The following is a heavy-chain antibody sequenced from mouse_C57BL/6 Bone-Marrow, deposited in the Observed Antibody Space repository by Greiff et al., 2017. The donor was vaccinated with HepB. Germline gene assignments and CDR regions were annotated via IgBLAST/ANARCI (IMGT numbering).Heavy chain of an antibody. D-gene: IGHD2-3*01. J-gene: IGHJ2*01. CDR2: IDPSDSYT. CDR1: GYTFTSYW. Sequence: QVQLQQPGAELVRPGTSVKLSCKASGYTFTSYWMHWVKQRPGQGLEWIGVIDPSDSYTNYNQKFKGKATLTVDTSSSTAYMQLSSLTSEDSAVYYCARSVDGYYGGYWGQGTTLTVSA. V-gene: IGHV1-59*01. CDR3: ARSVDGYYGGY.